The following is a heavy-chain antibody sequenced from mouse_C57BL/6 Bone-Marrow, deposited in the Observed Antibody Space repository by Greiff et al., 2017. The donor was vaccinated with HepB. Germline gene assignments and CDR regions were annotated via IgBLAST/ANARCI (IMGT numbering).Heavy chain of an antibody. Sequence: VQLQQSGAELVKPGASVKLSCKASGYTFTSYWMHWVKQRPGRGLEWIGRIDANSGGTKYNEKFKSKATLTVDKPSSTAYMQLSSLTSEDSAVYYCARDYGSSLFAYWGQGTLVTVSA. J-gene: IGHJ3*01. CDR1: GYTFTSYW. CDR3: ARDYGSSLFAY. D-gene: IGHD1-1*01. V-gene: IGHV1-72*01. CDR2: IDANSGGT.